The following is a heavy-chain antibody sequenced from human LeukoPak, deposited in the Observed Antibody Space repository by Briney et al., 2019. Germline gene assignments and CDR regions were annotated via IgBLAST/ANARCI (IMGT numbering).Heavy chain of an antibody. Sequence: GGSLRLSCPASGFTFSSYAMSWVRQAPGKGLEWVSAISGSGGSTYYADSVKGRFTISRDNSKNTLYLQMNSLRAEDTAVYYCAKVGMTTVTATAFDYWGQGTLVTVSS. J-gene: IGHJ4*02. CDR2: ISGSGGST. V-gene: IGHV3-23*01. D-gene: IGHD4-17*01. CDR3: AKVGMTTVTATAFDY. CDR1: GFTFSSYA.